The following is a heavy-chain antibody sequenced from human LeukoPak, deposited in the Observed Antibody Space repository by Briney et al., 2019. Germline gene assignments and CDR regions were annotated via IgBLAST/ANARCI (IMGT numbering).Heavy chain of an antibody. J-gene: IGHJ6*02. V-gene: IGHV5-51*01. CDR2: IYPGDSDT. CDR3: ARLSYDFWSGYPYGMDV. D-gene: IGHD3-3*01. CDR1: GYSFTSYW. Sequence: GESLKISCKGSGYSFTSYWIGWVRQMPRKGLEWMGIIYPGDSDTRYSPSFQGQVTISADKSISTAYLQWSSLKVSDTAMYYCARLSYDFWSGYPYGMDVWGQGTTVTVSS.